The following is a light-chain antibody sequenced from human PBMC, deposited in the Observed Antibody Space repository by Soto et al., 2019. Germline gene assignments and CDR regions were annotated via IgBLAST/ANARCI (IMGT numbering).Light chain of an antibody. J-gene: IGLJ3*02. Sequence: QSALTQPPSASGSPGQSLTISCTGTSSDVGAHNYVSWYQQNPGKAPKHMLYDVNKRPSGVPDRFSGSKSGNTASLTVSGLQAEDEADYYCSSYAGGNNWVFGGGTKLTVL. CDR1: SSDVGAHNY. CDR3: SSYAGGNNWV. V-gene: IGLV2-8*01. CDR2: DVN.